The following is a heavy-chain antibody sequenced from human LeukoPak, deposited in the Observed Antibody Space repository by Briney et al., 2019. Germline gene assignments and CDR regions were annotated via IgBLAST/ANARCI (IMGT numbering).Heavy chain of an antibody. Sequence: GGSLRLSCVASGFTFNTHWVSWVRQAPGKGLEWVANIKEVGSKTDYVDSVKGRFTISRDNAKNSVFLQMNSLRAEDTAVYYCAPQTNKLVFGGQGTLVTVST. CDR3: APQTNKLVF. CDR2: IKEVGSKT. V-gene: IGHV3-7*01. D-gene: IGHD2-8*01. CDR1: GFTFNTHW. J-gene: IGHJ4*02.